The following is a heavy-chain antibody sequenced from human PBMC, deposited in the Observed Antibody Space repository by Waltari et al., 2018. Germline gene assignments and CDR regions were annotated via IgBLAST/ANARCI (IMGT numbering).Heavy chain of an antibody. CDR1: GGSISSYY. Sequence: QVQLQESGPGLVKPSETLSLTCTVSGGSISSYYWSWIRQPPGKGLEWSGYIYDSGSTNYSPSLKSRVSISVDTSKIQFVLKLSSVTAADTAVYYCARADYYYYYMDVWGKGTTVTISS. V-gene: IGHV4-59*01. CDR2: IYDSGST. J-gene: IGHJ6*03. CDR3: ARADYYYYYMDV.